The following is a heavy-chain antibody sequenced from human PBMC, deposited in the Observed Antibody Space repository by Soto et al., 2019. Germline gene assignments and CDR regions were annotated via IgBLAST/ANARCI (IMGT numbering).Heavy chain of an antibody. CDR2: NIPIFDTA. D-gene: IGHD6-19*01. CDR1: GGTFSSYA. J-gene: IGHJ6*02. CDR3: AVHRSGVPGYYYGIDV. V-gene: IGHV1-69*12. Sequence: QVQLVQSGAEVKKPGSSVKVSCKASGGTFSSYAISWVRQAPGQGHEWMGGNIPIFDTADYAQKFQGRDTITADESTNTAYMELSTLRSEDTAVYYCAVHRSGVPGYYYGIDVLGQGTTVTVSS.